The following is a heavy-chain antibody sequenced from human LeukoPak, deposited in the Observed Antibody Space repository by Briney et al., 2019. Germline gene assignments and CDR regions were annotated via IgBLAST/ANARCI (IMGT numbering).Heavy chain of an antibody. J-gene: IGHJ4*02. CDR1: GFTFSSYG. V-gene: IGHV3-23*01. Sequence: GGTLRLSCAASGFTFSSYGMSWVRQAPGKGLEWVSAISGSGGSTYYADSVKGRFTISRDNSKNTLYLQMNSLRAEDTAVYYCARGPSGYHNTGGQGTLVTVSS. D-gene: IGHD5-12*01. CDR2: ISGSGGST. CDR3: ARGPSGYHNT.